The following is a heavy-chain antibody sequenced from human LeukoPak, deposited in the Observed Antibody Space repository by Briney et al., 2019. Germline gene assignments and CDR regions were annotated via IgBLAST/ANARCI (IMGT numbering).Heavy chain of an antibody. Sequence: GASVKVSRKASGGTFSSYAISWVRQAPGQGLEWMGGIIPIFGTANYAQKFQGRVTITADESTSTAYMELSSLRSEDTAVYYCARRDVKLSDAFDIWGQGTMVTVSS. J-gene: IGHJ3*02. CDR1: GGTFSSYA. D-gene: IGHD1-1*01. V-gene: IGHV1-69*13. CDR3: ARRDVKLSDAFDI. CDR2: IIPIFGTA.